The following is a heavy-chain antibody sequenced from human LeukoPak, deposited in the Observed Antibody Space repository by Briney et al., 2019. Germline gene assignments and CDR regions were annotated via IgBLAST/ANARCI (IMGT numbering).Heavy chain of an antibody. Sequence: GGSLRLSCAASGFTFSSYEMNWVRQAPGKGLEWVSYISSSGSTIYYADSVKGRFTISRDNAKNSLYLQMNSLRAEDTAVYYCARGAPAYGDYGYYYYYMDVWGKGTTVTISS. V-gene: IGHV3-48*03. CDR3: ARGAPAYGDYGYYYYYMDV. D-gene: IGHD4-17*01. CDR2: ISSSGSTI. CDR1: GFTFSSYE. J-gene: IGHJ6*03.